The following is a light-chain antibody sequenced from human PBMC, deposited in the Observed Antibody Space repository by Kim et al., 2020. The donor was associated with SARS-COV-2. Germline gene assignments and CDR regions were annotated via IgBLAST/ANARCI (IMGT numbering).Light chain of an antibody. CDR3: QVWDSSSDHPV. V-gene: IGLV3-21*04. J-gene: IGLJ3*02. Sequence: AQGKTARITCGGNNIGSKSVHWYQQKPGQAPVLVIYYDSDRPSGIPERFSGSTSGNTATLTISRVEAGDEADYYCQVWDSSSDHPVFGGGTQLTVL. CDR1: NIGSKS. CDR2: YDS.